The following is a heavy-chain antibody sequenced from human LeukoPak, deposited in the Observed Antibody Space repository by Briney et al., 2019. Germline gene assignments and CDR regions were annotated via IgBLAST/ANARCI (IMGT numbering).Heavy chain of an antibody. D-gene: IGHD5-24*01. CDR3: ARRRVEMAPTSEGNWFDP. Sequence: SETLSLTCTVSGDSIGNYFWSWIRQPPGNGLEWIGPIHYRGNTNYNPAHKSRVTISADTSKNLFSLNLSSVTAADTAVYRCARRRVEMAPTSEGNWFDPWGQGTLVTVSS. J-gene: IGHJ5*02. CDR2: IHYRGNT. V-gene: IGHV4-59*08. CDR1: GDSIGNYF.